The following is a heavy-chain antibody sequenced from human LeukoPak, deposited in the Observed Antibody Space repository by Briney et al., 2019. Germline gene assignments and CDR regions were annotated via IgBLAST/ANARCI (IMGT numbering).Heavy chain of an antibody. J-gene: IGHJ4*02. CDR3: AREQLRLVYFDY. V-gene: IGHV4-30-2*01. Sequence: TSQTLSLTCAVSGGSISSGGYSWSWIRQPPGKGLEWIGYIYHSGSTYYNPSLKSRVTISVDRSKNQFSLKLSSVTAADTAVYYCAREQLRLVYFDYWGQGTLVTVSS. CDR2: IYHSGST. CDR1: GGSISSGGYS. D-gene: IGHD6-19*01.